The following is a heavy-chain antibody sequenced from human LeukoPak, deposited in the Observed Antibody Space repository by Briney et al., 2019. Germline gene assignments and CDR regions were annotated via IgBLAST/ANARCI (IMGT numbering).Heavy chain of an antibody. V-gene: IGHV1-46*01. CDR3: ARDSTPTYYSGTYYFEY. CDR1: GYTFASYY. D-gene: IGHD1-26*01. CDR2: INPSGGST. J-gene: IGHJ4*02. Sequence: ASVKVSCKASGYTFASYYMHWVRQAPGQGLEWMGIINPSGGSTTYAQKFQGRVTTTRDTSTSTVYVELSSLRSEDTAVYYCARDSTPTYYSGTYYFEYWGQGTLVTVSS.